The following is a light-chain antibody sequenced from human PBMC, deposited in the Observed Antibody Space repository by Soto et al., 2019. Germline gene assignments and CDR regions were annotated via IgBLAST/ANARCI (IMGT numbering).Light chain of an antibody. CDR2: EVT. J-gene: IGLJ1*01. CDR1: SSDVGSHNF. CDR3: SSYAGSSNV. V-gene: IGLV2-14*02. Sequence: QSVLTQPASVSGSPGQSITISCTGTSSDVGSHNFVSWYQQRPGKAPKLMIFEVTKRPSGVSSRFSGSKSGNTASLTVSGLQAEDEADYYCSSYAGSSNVFGTGTKVTVL.